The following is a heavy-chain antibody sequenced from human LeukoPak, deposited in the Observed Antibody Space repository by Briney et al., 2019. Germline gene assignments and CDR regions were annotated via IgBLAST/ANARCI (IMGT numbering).Heavy chain of an antibody. CDR2: IGNTET. J-gene: IGHJ4*02. D-gene: IGHD5-18*01. V-gene: IGHV3-23*01. CDR1: GFPFETNA. CDR3: AKDWIQFNRVFDCFDS. Sequence: RPGGSLRLSCATSGFPFETNAMSWVRQAPGKGLEWVATIGNTETFYADSVTGRFTTSRDNSKNTVNLQMNRLRVEDTAIYYCAKDWIQFNRVFDCFDSWGQGTLVTVSS.